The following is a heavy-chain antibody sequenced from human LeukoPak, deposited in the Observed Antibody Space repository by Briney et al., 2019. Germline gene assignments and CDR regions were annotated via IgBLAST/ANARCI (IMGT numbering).Heavy chain of an antibody. V-gene: IGHV4-39*01. CDR2: IYYTGST. Sequence: KPSETLSLTCTVSGGSISSSSFYWGWIRQPPGKGLEWIGNIYYTGSTYYNPSLKSRVTISVDTSKNHFSQRMTSVTAADTAVYYCARRSGYDPLDFWGLGTLVTVSS. J-gene: IGHJ4*02. D-gene: IGHD3-22*01. CDR1: GGSISSSSFY. CDR3: ARRSGYDPLDF.